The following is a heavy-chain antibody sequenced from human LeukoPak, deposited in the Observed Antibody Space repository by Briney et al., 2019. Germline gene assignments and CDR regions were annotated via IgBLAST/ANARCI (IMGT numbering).Heavy chain of an antibody. CDR3: TRYYDYVWGSYRYPDPFDF. J-gene: IGHJ4*02. D-gene: IGHD3-16*02. V-gene: IGHV3-49*04. CDR1: GFTFSSSD. Sequence: GGSLRLSCAASGFTFSSSDMNWVRQTPGKGLEWVGFNRSKGDGGTTEYAASVKGRFSISRDDSKSIAYLQLNSLKTEDTAVYYCTRYYDYVWGSYRYPDPFDFWGQGTLVTVST. CDR2: NRSKGDGGTT.